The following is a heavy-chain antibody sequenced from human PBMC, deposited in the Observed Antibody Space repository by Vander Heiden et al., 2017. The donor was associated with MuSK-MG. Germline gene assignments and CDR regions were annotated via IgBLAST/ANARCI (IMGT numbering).Heavy chain of an antibody. J-gene: IGHJ1*01. CDR1: GFTFSSYA. V-gene: IGHV3-23*01. Sequence: EVQLLESGGGLVQPGGSLRLSCAASGFTFSSYAMSWVRQAPGKGLEWVSAISGSGGSTYYADSVKGRFTISRDNSKNTLYLQMNSLRAEDTAVYYCAKDLTAHFDYGDYSFQHWGQGTLVTVSS. CDR3: AKDLTAHFDYGDYSFQH. D-gene: IGHD4-17*01. CDR2: ISGSGGST.